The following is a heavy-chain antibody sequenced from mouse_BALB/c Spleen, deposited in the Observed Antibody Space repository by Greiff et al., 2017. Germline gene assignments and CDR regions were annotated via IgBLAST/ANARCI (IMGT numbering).Heavy chain of an antibody. Sequence: EVKLVASGGGLVKPGGSLKLSCAASGFTFSDYYMYWVRQTPEKRLEWVATISDGGSYTYYPDSVKGRFTISRDNAKNNLYLQMSSLKSEDTAMYYCARGNYRYDGWFAYWGQGTLVTVSA. CDR1: GFTFSDYY. CDR3: ARGNYRYDGWFAY. V-gene: IGHV5-4*02. D-gene: IGHD2-14*01. J-gene: IGHJ3*01. CDR2: ISDGGSYT.